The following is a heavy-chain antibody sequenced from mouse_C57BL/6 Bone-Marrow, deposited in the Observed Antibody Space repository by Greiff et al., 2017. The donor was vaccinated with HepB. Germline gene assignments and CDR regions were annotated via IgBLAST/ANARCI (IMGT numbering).Heavy chain of an antibody. Sequence: DVQLQESGGGLVKPGGSLKLSCAASGFTFSSYAMSWVRQTPEKRLEWVATISDGGSYTYYPDNVKGRFTISRDNAKNNLYLQMSHLKSEDTAMYYCARLFDYWGQGTTLTVSS. CDR2: ISDGGSYT. V-gene: IGHV5-4*01. J-gene: IGHJ2*01. CDR1: GFTFSSYA. CDR3: ARLFDY.